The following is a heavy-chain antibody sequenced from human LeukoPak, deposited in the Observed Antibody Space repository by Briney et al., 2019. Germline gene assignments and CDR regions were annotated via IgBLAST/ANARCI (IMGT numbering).Heavy chain of an antibody. CDR1: GFTFDDYG. J-gene: IGHJ4*02. Sequence: PGGSLRLSCAASGFTFDDYGMSWVRQAPGKGLEWVSGINWNGGSTGYADSVKGRFTISRDNAKNSLYLQMNSLRAEDTALYHCARSSGVGANSPFDYWGQGTLVTVSS. CDR3: ARSSGVGANSPFDY. CDR2: INWNGGST. V-gene: IGHV3-20*01. D-gene: IGHD1-26*01.